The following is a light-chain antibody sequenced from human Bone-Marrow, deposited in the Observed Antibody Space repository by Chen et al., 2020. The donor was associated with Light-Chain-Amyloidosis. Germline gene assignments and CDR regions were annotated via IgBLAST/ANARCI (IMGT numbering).Light chain of an antibody. CDR1: NIGSTS. CDR2: DDS. V-gene: IGLV3-21*02. J-gene: IGLJ3*02. CDR3: QVWDRSSDRPV. Sequence: SYVLTQPSSVPVAPGQTAPIAGGGNNIGSTSVHWYQQTPGQAPLLVVYDDSDRPSGIPERLSGSNSGNTATLTISRVEAGDEADYYCQVWDRSSDRPVFGGGTKLTVL.